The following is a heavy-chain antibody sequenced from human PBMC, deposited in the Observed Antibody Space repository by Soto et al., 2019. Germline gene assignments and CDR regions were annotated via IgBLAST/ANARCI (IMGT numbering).Heavy chain of an antibody. CDR3: ARPLRGVSLAYN. Sequence: EVQLVESGGGLVQPGGSLRLSCAASGFTFKSFWMHWVRQVPGKGLEWVARMDIDGSTTSYADSVKGRFTISRDNAKNTLYLQMDSLRPEDTAVYYCARPLRGVSLAYNWGQGTLVTVSS. CDR1: GFTFKSFW. V-gene: IGHV3-74*01. J-gene: IGHJ4*02. CDR2: MDIDGSTT. D-gene: IGHD2-8*01.